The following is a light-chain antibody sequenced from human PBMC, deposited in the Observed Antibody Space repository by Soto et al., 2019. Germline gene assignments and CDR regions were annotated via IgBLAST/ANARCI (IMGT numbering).Light chain of an antibody. CDR3: QTWGTGLLV. V-gene: IGLV4-69*01. CDR2: LNSDGSH. CDR1: SGHSSYA. Sequence: QPVLTQSPSASASLGASVKLTCTLSSGHSSYAIAWHQQQPEKGPRYLMKLNSDGSHSKGDGIPDRFSGSSSGAERYLPISSLQSEDEADYFCQTWGTGLLVFGGGNKLTVL. J-gene: IGLJ3*02.